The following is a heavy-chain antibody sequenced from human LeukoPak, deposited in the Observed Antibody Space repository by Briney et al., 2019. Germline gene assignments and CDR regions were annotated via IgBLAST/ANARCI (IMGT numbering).Heavy chain of an antibody. CDR2: ISSSSSYI. D-gene: IGHD3-3*01. J-gene: IGHJ4*02. V-gene: IGHV3-21*01. CDR1: GFTFSSYS. CDR3: ARAGRITIFGVGPDFDY. Sequence: GGSLRLSCAASGFTFSSYSMNWVRQAPGKGLEWVSSISSSSSYIYYADSVKGRFTISRDNAKNSLYLQMNSLRAEDTAVYYCARAGRITIFGVGPDFDYWGQGTLVTVSS.